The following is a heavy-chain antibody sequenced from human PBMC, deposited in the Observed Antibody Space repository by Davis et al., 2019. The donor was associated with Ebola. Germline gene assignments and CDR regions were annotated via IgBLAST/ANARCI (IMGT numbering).Heavy chain of an antibody. V-gene: IGHV3-74*01. J-gene: IGHJ4*02. CDR2: IDNDGGGT. CDR3: ATVFDY. Sequence: HTAGSLRLSCAVSAPTFTNSWIHWVRQAPGKGLAWVSRIDNDGGGTSYADSVKGRFTISRDNAKNTVYLQMNSLRADDTAVYYCATVFDYWGQGILVTVSS. CDR1: APTFTNSW.